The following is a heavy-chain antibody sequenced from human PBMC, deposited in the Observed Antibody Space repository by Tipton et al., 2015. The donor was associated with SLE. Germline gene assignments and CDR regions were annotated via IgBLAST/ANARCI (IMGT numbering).Heavy chain of an antibody. CDR1: GGSISSHY. J-gene: IGHJ4*02. CDR3: ARWGWNSGYDFFDY. CDR2: INHSGST. V-gene: IGHV4-34*01. Sequence: TLSLTCTVSGGSISSHYWSWIRQPPGKGLEWIGEINHSGSTNYNPSLKSRVTISVDTSKNQFSLKLSSVTAADTAVYYCARWGWNSGYDFFDYWGQGTLVTVSS. D-gene: IGHD5-12*01.